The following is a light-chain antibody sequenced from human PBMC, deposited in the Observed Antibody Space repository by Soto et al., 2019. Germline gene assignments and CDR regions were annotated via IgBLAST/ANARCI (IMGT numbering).Light chain of an antibody. CDR1: QSVSTN. V-gene: IGKV3-15*01. CDR3: QQYYDWPIT. CDR2: GAS. Sequence: EIVMTQSPATLSVSPGERATLSCRASQSVSTNLAWSQQKPGQPPSLLIYGASTRATGIPARFSGSGSGTEFTLTISSLQSEDFEVYSCQQYYDWPITFGQGTRLDIK. J-gene: IGKJ5*01.